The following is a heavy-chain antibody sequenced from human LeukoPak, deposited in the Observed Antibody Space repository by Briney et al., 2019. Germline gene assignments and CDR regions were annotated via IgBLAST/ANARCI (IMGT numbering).Heavy chain of an antibody. CDR1: GFTFSSYW. J-gene: IGHJ4*02. Sequence: GGSLRLSCAASGFTFSSYWMNWVRQAPGKGLVWVSRIASDGSSTTYADSVKGRFTISRDNSKNTLYLQMNSLRAEDTAVYYCAKEYYYDSSGYFGPGYWGQGTLVTVSS. CDR3: AKEYYYDSSGYFGPGY. V-gene: IGHV3-74*01. CDR2: IASDGSST. D-gene: IGHD3-22*01.